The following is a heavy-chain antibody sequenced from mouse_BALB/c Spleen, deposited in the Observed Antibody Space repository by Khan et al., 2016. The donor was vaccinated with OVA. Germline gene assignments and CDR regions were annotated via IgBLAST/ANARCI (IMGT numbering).Heavy chain of an antibody. CDR1: GFSLTDYG. V-gene: IGHV2-6-1*01. D-gene: IGHD2-10*01. CDR2: IWSDGST. CDR3: ARQPYYHYYIMDY. Sequence: QVQLQQSGPGLVAPSQSLSITCTISGFSLTDYGVHWVRQPPGKGLEWLVVIWSDGSTTYNSAFKSRLSIIKDNSKSQIFLKMNSLQTDDTAMYYCARQPYYHYYIMDYWGQGTSVTVSS. J-gene: IGHJ4*01.